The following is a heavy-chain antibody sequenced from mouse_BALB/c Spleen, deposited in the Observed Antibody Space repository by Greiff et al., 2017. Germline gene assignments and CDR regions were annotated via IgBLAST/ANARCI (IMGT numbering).Heavy chain of an antibody. CDR3: ARLLRLRAMDY. J-gene: IGHJ4*01. Sequence: VQLQQSGAELVRPGTSVKISCKASGYTFTNYWLGWVKQRPGHGLEWIGDIYPGDGSTKYNEKFKGKTTLTADKSSSTAYMLLSSLTSEDSAIYFCARLLRLRAMDYWGQGTSVTVSS. V-gene: IGHV1-63*01. CDR1: GYTFTNYW. CDR2: IYPGDGST. D-gene: IGHD1-2*01.